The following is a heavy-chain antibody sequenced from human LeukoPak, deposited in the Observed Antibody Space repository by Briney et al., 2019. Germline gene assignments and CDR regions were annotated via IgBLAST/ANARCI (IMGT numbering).Heavy chain of an antibody. V-gene: IGHV3-66*01. Sequence: GGSLRLSCAASGFTVSTNYMSWVRQAPGKGLEWVSVIYSGGNTHYADSVKGRFTISRDNSKNTLYLQMNSLRAEDTAVYYCAKALGAAAGTGFDYWGQGTLVTVSS. CDR2: IYSGGNT. CDR3: AKALGAAAGTGFDY. CDR1: GFTVSTNY. D-gene: IGHD6-13*01. J-gene: IGHJ4*02.